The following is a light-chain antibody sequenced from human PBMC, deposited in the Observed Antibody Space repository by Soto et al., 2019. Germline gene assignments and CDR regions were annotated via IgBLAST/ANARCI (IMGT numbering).Light chain of an antibody. CDR3: QQYNSYSYT. CDR1: QSISSW. J-gene: IGKJ2*01. CDR2: KAS. V-gene: IGKV1-5*03. Sequence: DIQMTQSPSTLSASVGDRVTITCRASQSISSWLAWYQQKPGKAPKLLIYKASSLESGVPSRFSGSGSGTEFTLTISGLQPDDFATYYCQQYNSYSYTFGQGTQL.